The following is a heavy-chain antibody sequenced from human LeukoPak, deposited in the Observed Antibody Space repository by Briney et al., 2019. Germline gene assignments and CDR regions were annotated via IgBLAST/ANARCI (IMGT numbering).Heavy chain of an antibody. CDR3: ARGPVGYCSSTSCYPDYYYGMDV. V-gene: IGHV4-59*01. CDR1: GGSISSYY. CDR2: IYYSGST. Sequence: SETLSVTCTVSGGSISSYYWSWIRQPPGKGLEWIGYIYYSGSTNYNPSLKSRVTISVDTSKNQFSLKLSSVTAADTAVYYCARGPVGYCSSTSCYPDYYYGMDVWGQGTTVTVSS. J-gene: IGHJ6*02. D-gene: IGHD2-2*01.